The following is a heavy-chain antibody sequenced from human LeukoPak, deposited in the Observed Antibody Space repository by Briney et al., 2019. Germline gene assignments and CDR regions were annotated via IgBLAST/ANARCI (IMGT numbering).Heavy chain of an antibody. D-gene: IGHD6-13*01. J-gene: IGHJ4*02. V-gene: IGHV1-69*10. Sequence: ASVKVSCKASGGTFSSYAISWVRQAPGQGLEWMGGIIPIFGIANYAQKFQGRVTITADKSTSTAYMELSSLRSEDTAVYCCARGWGSSWYGYWGQGTLVTVSS. CDR2: IIPIFGIA. CDR1: GGTFSSYA. CDR3: ARGWGSSWYGY.